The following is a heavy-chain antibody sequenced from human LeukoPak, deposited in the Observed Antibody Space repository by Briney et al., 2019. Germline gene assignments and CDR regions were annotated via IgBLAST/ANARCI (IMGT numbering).Heavy chain of an antibody. CDR2: IYYSGST. CDR3: AGQSYSSSWGSYYFDY. CDR1: GGSFSGYY. Sequence: SETLSLTCAVYGGSFSGYYWSWIRQPPGKGLEWIGYIYYSGSTNYNPSLKSRVTISVDTSKNQFSLKLSSVTAADTAVFYCAGQSYSSSWGSYYFDYWGQGTLVTVSS. D-gene: IGHD6-13*01. V-gene: IGHV4-59*08. J-gene: IGHJ4*02.